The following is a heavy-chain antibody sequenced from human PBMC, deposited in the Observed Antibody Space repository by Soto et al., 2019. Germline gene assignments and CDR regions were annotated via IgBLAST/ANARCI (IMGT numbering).Heavy chain of an antibody. CDR2: INAGNGNT. V-gene: IGHV1-3*01. D-gene: IGHD3-22*01. CDR3: ARDRYYYDSSGYYYFDY. CDR1: GYTFTSYA. J-gene: IGHJ4*02. Sequence: ASVKVSCKASGYTFTSYAMHWVRQAPGQRLEWMGWINAGNGNTKYSQKFQGRVTITRDTSASTAYMELSSLRSEDTAGYYCARDRYYYDSSGYYYFDYWGQGTLVTVSS.